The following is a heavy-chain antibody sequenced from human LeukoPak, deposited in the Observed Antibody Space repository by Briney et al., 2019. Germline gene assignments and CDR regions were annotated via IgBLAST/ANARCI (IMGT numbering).Heavy chain of an antibody. CDR2: AYYRSKRYN. J-gene: IGHJ4*02. CDR1: GDSLSSNSVT. D-gene: IGHD2-15*01. V-gene: IGHV6-1*01. Sequence: SQTLSLTCALSGDSLSSNSVTWNWLRQSPSSGLEWLGRAYYRSKRYNDYAVYVKSPININPDTSKKQCSLQLNSVTPEDTAVYYCARARGAAFDYWGQGTLVSVSS. CDR3: ARARGAAFDY.